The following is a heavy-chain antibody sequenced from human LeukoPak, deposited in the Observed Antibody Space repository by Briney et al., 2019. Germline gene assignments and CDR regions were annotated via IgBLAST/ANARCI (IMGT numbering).Heavy chain of an antibody. Sequence: ASVKVSCKASGYTFTSYAISWVRQAPGQGLEWMGWISAYNGNTNYAQKLPGRVTMTTDTSTSTAYIELRSLRSDDTAVSYCARQYCSGGSCYTWAGFDYWGQGTLVTVSS. CDR1: GYTFTSYA. CDR2: ISAYNGNT. J-gene: IGHJ4*02. CDR3: ARQYCSGGSCYTWAGFDY. D-gene: IGHD2-15*01. V-gene: IGHV1-18*01.